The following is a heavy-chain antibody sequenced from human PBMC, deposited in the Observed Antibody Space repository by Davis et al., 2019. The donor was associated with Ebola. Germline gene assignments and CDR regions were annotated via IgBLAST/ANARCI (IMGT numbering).Heavy chain of an antibody. CDR1: WFTFSTNS. Sequence: ESLKTPCAAPWFTFSTNSMTWVRQDPGKGLEWVASISSSSTYIDYADSVKGRFTISRDNAKNSLYLQMNSLRDEDTDVYYCARVYSDYSNYFDYWGQGTLVTVSS. V-gene: IGHV3-21*01. CDR3: ARVYSDYSNYFDY. J-gene: IGHJ4*02. CDR2: ISSSSTYI. D-gene: IGHD4-11*01.